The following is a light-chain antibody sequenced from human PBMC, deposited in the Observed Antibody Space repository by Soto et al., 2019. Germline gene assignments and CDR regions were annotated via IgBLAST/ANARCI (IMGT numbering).Light chain of an antibody. CDR3: CSYAGTYIPL. Sequence: QSALTQPPSASGSPGQSVAISCTGTSSDVGGYSYVSWYQQHPGKAPKLMIFDVSARPSGVPDRFSGSKSANTASLTISGLQTEDEADYYCCSYAGTYIPLFGGGTKVTVL. J-gene: IGLJ2*01. CDR2: DVS. CDR1: SSDVGGYSY. V-gene: IGLV2-11*01.